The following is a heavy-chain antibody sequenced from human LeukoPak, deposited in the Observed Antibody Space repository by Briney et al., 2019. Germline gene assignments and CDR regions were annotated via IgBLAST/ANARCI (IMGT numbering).Heavy chain of an antibody. J-gene: IGHJ4*02. CDR1: GYTFTSYS. Sequence: GASVKVSCKASGYTFTSYSISWVRQAPGQGLEWMGWISAYNGNTNYAQKLQGRVIMTTDTSTSTAYMDLRSLRSDDTAVYYCARALLYSGYDSGHXXQGTLVTVSS. V-gene: IGHV1-18*01. CDR3: ARALLYSGYDSGH. D-gene: IGHD5-12*01. CDR2: ISAYNGNT.